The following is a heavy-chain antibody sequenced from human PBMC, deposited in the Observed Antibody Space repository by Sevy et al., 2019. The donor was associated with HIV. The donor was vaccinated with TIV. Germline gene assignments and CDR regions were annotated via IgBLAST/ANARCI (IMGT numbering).Heavy chain of an antibody. J-gene: IGHJ4*02. CDR2: IQYDGSNK. D-gene: IGHD2-15*01. CDR3: VKEGGGGGGDH. V-gene: IGHV3-30*02. CDR1: GFSFSSYG. Sequence: GGSLRLSCAASGFSFSSYGMHWVRQAPGKGLEWMSYIQYDGSNKDYADSVKGRFTISRDNSKNTLYLQTNSLGVDDRAGFYCVKEGGGGGGDHWGQGTLVTVSS.